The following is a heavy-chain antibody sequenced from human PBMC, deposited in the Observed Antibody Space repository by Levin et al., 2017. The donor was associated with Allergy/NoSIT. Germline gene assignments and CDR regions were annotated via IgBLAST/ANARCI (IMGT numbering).Heavy chain of an antibody. V-gene: IGHV3-23*01. CDR3: AKGGSSYYQHYLDC. CDR1: GFTFSSYA. J-gene: IGHJ4*02. CDR2: ISGSGGYT. Sequence: PGGSLRLSCAASGFTFSSYAMSWVRQAPGKGLEWGSSISGSGGYTDYADSVKGRFTISRDNSKNTLYLQMNSLRAEDTAVYYCAKGGSSYYQHYLDCWGQGTLVTVSS. D-gene: IGHD3-22*01.